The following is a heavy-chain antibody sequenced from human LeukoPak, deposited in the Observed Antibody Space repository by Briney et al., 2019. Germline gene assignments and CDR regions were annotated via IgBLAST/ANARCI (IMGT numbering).Heavy chain of an antibody. J-gene: IGHJ3*02. V-gene: IGHV4-39*01. Sequence: SETLSLTCIVSGGSISSSRNCWGWIRQPPGKGLEWIGTIYYSGSTYYNPSLKSRVTISVDTSKNQFSLKLSSVTAADTAVYYCATYDSSAYKASDIWGQGTMVTVSS. CDR2: IYYSGST. D-gene: IGHD3-22*01. CDR1: GGSISSSRNC. CDR3: ATYDSSAYKASDI.